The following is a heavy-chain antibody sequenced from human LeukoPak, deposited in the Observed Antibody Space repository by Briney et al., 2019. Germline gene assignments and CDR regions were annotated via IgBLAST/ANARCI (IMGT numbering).Heavy chain of an antibody. D-gene: IGHD6-19*01. CDR3: AKGSRNSRPYYFDF. J-gene: IGHJ4*02. CDR1: GFTFNNYA. Sequence: GGSLRLSCAASGFTFNNYAMSWVRQAPGKVLEWVSAITGSGDDTYHADSVKGRSTISRDNSKNTLYLQMNSLRAEDTAVYYCAKGSRNSRPYYFDFWGQGTLVTVSS. CDR2: ITGSGDDT. V-gene: IGHV3-23*01.